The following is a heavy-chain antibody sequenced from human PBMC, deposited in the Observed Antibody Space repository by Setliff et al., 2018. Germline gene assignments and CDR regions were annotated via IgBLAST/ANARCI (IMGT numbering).Heavy chain of an antibody. D-gene: IGHD1-1*01. CDR2: IYYRGDT. J-gene: IGHJ4*02. CDR3: ARTGTYRYFDY. V-gene: IGHV4-39*01. CDR1: GGSMITNDYF. Sequence: SETLSLTCTVSGGSMITNDYFWAWIRQPPGKGLEWIGRIYYRGDTYYNASLKSRLTLSVDTSKNQVSLNLRSVTAADTAVYSCARTGTYRYFDYWGQGTQVTVSS.